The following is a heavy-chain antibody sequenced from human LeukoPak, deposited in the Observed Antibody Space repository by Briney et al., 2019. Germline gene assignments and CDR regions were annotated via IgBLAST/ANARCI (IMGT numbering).Heavy chain of an antibody. V-gene: IGHV3-30*01. Sequence: GGSLRLSCAASGFTFSSYAMRWVRQAPGKGLEWVAVISDDGSYEYSADSVKGRFTISRDDSKNTLFLQMNSLRAEDTAVYYWARNHGFDIWGQGTMVTVSS. CDR1: GFTFSSYA. CDR2: ISDDGSYE. J-gene: IGHJ3*02. CDR3: ARNHGFDI.